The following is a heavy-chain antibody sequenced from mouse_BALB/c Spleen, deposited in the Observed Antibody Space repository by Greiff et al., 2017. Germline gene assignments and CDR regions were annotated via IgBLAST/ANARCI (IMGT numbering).Heavy chain of an antibody. Sequence: VQLQQSGAELVRPGASVKISCKASGFAFSSYGMNWVKQRPGQGLEWIGQIYSGDGDTNYNGKLKGIATLATDKASSTTYMQLSSLTSEDAAVYFCARSLSYDYDYWYFDVWGAGTTVTVSS. CDR2: IYSGDGDT. D-gene: IGHD1-2*01. CDR3: ARSLSYDYDYWYFDV. V-gene: IGHV1-80*01. J-gene: IGHJ1*01. CDR1: GFAFSSYG.